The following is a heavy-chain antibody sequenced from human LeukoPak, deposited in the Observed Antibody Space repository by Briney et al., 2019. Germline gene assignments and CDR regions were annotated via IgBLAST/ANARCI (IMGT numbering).Heavy chain of an antibody. CDR2: IRSKANSYAT. CDR1: GFTFSGSS. J-gene: IGHJ5*02. CDR3: AKGYGTTGTASSNWFDP. D-gene: IGHD1-1*01. V-gene: IGHV3-73*01. Sequence: PGGSLRLSCAASGFTFSGSSMYWVRQAFGKGLEWVGRIRSKANSYATTYGASVKGRFTISRDDSKNTAYLQMNSLRVEDTAVYYCAKGYGTTGTASSNWFDPWGQGTLVTVSS.